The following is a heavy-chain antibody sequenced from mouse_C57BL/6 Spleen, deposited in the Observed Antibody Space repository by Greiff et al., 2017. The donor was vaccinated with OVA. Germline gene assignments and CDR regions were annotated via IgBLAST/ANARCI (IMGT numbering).Heavy chain of an antibody. CDR3: TTLYGSSYDPFAD. CDR1: GYTFTSYW. Sequence: EVQLQQSGTVLARPGASVKMSCKTSGYTFTSYWMHWVKQRPGQGLEWIGAIYPGNSDTSYNQKFKGKAKLTAVTSASTAYMELSSLTNEDSAVYYCTTLYGSSYDPFADWGQGTLVTVSA. J-gene: IGHJ3*01. D-gene: IGHD1-1*01. CDR2: IYPGNSDT. V-gene: IGHV1-5*01.